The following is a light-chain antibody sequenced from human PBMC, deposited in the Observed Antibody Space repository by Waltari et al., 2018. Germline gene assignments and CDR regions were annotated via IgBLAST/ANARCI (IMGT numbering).Light chain of an antibody. CDR1: QTIRTTY. J-gene: IGKJ4*01. CDR2: GTF. V-gene: IGKV3-20*01. Sequence: EIVLTQSPGTLSLSPGEGATLSCRTSQTIRTTYLAGYQQNPGQAPPLLIYGTFTRATVIPDRFTGSGSGTHFSIPISSLEPEDFATYYCQQYDISPLTFGGGTKVEIK. CDR3: QQYDISPLT.